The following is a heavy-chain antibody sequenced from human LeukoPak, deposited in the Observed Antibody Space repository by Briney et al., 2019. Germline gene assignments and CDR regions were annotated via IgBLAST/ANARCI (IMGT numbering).Heavy chain of an antibody. CDR1: GFTFSNYY. D-gene: IGHD6-13*01. CDR3: ARDWSYLPSGAAGEKDI. Sequence: PGGSLRLSCAASGFTFSNYYMSWIRQAPGKGLEWVSYISSSGSTIYYADSVKGRFTISRDNAKNSLYLQMNSLRAEDTAVYYCARDWSYLPSGAAGEKDIWGQGTMVTVSS. CDR2: ISSSGSTI. V-gene: IGHV3-11*01. J-gene: IGHJ3*02.